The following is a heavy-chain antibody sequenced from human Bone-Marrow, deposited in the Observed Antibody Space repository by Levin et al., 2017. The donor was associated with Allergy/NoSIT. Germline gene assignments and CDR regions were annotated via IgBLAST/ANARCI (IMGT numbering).Heavy chain of an antibody. CDR3: ARDLLYSSSWMFDY. V-gene: IGHV3-30-3*01. Sequence: GESLKISCAASGFTFSSYAMHWVRQAPGKGLEWVAVISYDGSNKYYADSVKGRFTISRDNSKNTLYLQMNSLRAEDTAVYYCARDLLYSSSWMFDYWGQGTLVTVSS. CDR2: ISYDGSNK. D-gene: IGHD6-13*01. J-gene: IGHJ4*02. CDR1: GFTFSSYA.